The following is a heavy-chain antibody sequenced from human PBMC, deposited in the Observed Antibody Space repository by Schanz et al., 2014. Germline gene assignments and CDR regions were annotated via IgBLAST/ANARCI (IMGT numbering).Heavy chain of an antibody. CDR1: GFTDNTDY. CDR3: ARDFHGSGPHLDY. Sequence: EVHVVESGGGLVQPGGSLRLSCAVSGFTDNTDYMSWVRQSPGKGLECVTDIDSDANTYYGDFVKGRFTVSRDNSKNTLYLQLNSLRAEDTAVYYCARDFHGSGPHLDYWGQGSLVTVSS. J-gene: IGHJ4*02. CDR2: IDSDANT. V-gene: IGHV3-66*02. D-gene: IGHD3-3*01.